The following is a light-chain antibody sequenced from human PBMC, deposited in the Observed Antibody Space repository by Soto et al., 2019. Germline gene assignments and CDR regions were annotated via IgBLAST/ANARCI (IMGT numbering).Light chain of an antibody. CDR3: SSYTTSDSLDVV. V-gene: IGLV2-14*01. CDR1: SSDGAGYNY. J-gene: IGLJ2*01. Sequence: QSVLTQPASVSGSPGQSITISCTGTSSDGAGYNYVSWYQQHPGKAPKLMIYEVSNRPSGVSNRFSGSKSGNTASLTITGLQAEDEADYYCSSYTTSDSLDVVFGGGTQLTVL. CDR2: EVS.